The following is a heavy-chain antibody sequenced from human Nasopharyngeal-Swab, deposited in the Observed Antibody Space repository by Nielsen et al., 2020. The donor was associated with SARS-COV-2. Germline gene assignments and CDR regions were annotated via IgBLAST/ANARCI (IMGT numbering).Heavy chain of an antibody. V-gene: IGHV4-39*07. J-gene: IGHJ4*02. Sequence: RQAPGKGLEWIGSIYYSGSTNYNPSLKSRVTISVDTSKNQFSLKLSSVTAADTAVYYCARTSSYYYDSSGYYDYWGQGTLVTVSS. D-gene: IGHD3-22*01. CDR2: IYYSGST. CDR3: ARTSSYYYDSSGYYDY.